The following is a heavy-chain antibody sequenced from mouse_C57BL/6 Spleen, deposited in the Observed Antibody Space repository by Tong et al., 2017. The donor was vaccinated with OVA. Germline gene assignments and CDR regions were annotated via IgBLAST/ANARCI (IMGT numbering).Heavy chain of an antibody. D-gene: IGHD2-10*02. Sequence: EVQLQQSGAELVRSGASVKLSCTASGFNIKDYYMHWVKQRPEQGLEWIGWIDPENGDTEYAPKFQGKATITADTSSNTAYLQLSSLTSEDTAVYYCARGYGNYAWFAYWGQGTLVTVSA. CDR1: GFNIKDYY. V-gene: IGHV14-4*02. J-gene: IGHJ3*01. CDR3: ARGYGNYAWFAY. CDR2: IDPENGDT.